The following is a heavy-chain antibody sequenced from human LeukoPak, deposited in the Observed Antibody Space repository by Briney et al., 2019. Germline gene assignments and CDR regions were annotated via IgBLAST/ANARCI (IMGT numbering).Heavy chain of an antibody. Sequence: PGGSLRLSCAASGFIFSSYAMSWVRQAPGKGLEWVSTFGSSGNTYYADSVKGRFTISRDNAKNSLYLQMNSLRAEDTAVYYCARECMDTTMVDAFDIWGQGTMVTVSS. CDR2: FGSSGNT. CDR3: ARECMDTTMVDAFDI. V-gene: IGHV3-21*01. J-gene: IGHJ3*02. CDR1: GFIFSSYA. D-gene: IGHD5-18*01.